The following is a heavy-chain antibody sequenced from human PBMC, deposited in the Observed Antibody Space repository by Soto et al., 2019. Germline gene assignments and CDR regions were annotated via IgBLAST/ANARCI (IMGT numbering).Heavy chain of an antibody. D-gene: IGHD3-16*02. CDR1: GGSISSGGYY. J-gene: IGHJ6*02. CDR3: ARDYRAAYPASYYYGMDV. CDR2: IYYST. V-gene: IGHV4-31*03. Sequence: QVQLQESGPGLVKPSQTLSLTCTVSGGSISSGGYYWSWIRQHPGKGLEWIGYIYYSTYYNPSLKIRVTISGDTSKTQFARKLSSVTAADTAVYYCARDYRAAYPASYYYGMDVWGQGTTVTVSS.